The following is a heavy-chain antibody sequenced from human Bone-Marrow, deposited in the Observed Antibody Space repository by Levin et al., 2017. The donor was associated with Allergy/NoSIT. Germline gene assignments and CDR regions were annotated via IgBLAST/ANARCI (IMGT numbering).Heavy chain of an antibody. J-gene: IGHJ6*02. V-gene: IGHV3-11*06. D-gene: IGHD6-19*01. CDR2: ISGSSSYR. CDR1: GFTFSDHY. Sequence: GGSLRLSCAASGFTFSDHYMTWIRQAPGKGLEWISYISGSSSYRKYADSVKGRFTISRDNPKNSLYLQMNSLRAEDTAVYYCARIGYTTGWTAYYGMDVWGQGTTVTVSS. CDR3: ARIGYTTGWTAYYGMDV.